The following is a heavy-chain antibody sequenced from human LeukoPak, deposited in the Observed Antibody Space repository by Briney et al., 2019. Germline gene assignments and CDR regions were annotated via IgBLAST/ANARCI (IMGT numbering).Heavy chain of an antibody. V-gene: IGHV3-30*19. CDR3: ARERPVLRFLEWPPLDV. Sequence: GGSLRLSCAASGFTFSSYGMHWVRQAPGKGLEWVAVISYDGSNKYYADSVKGRFTISRDNSKNTLYLQMNSLRAEDTAVYYCARERPVLRFLEWPPLDVWGQGTTVTVSS. D-gene: IGHD3-3*01. J-gene: IGHJ6*02. CDR2: ISYDGSNK. CDR1: GFTFSSYG.